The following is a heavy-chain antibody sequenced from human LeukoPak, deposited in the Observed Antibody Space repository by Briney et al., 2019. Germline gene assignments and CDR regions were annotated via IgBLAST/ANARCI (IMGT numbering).Heavy chain of an antibody. Sequence: GASVKVSCKASGYTFTSYAMHWERQAPGQGLEWMGWISAYNGNTNYAQKLQGRVTMTTDTSTSTAYMELRSLRSDDTAVYYCARGGWLQYVHGRGMGVWGQGTTVTVSS. CDR1: GYTFTSYA. D-gene: IGHD5-24*01. V-gene: IGHV1-18*01. CDR3: ARGGWLQYVHGRGMGV. J-gene: IGHJ6*02. CDR2: ISAYNGNT.